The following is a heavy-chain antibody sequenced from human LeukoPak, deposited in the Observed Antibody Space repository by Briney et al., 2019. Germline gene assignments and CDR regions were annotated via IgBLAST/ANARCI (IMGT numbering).Heavy chain of an antibody. CDR2: IDPDTGDT. D-gene: IGHD3-22*01. CDR1: GYTFIDHY. CDR3: ARAGHNSNSGGYDF. Sequence: ASVKVSCKPSGYTFIDHYLHWVRQAPGQGLASLGWIDPDTGDTHYPQKFQGRVTMTRDTSSSTAYTELNRLRSDDTAVYYCARAGHNSNSGGYDFWGLGTLVTVSS. J-gene: IGHJ4*02. V-gene: IGHV1-2*02.